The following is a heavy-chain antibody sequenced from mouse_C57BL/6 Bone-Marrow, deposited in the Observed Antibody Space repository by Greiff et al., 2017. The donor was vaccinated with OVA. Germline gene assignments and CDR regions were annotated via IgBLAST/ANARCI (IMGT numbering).Heavy chain of an antibody. V-gene: IGHV1-61*01. CDR2: IYPSDSET. CDR3: ALIYDGYYDYFDY. CDR1: GYTFTSYW. D-gene: IGHD2-3*01. Sequence: QVHVKQSGAELVRPGSSVKLSCKASGYTFTSYWMDWVKQRPGQGLEWIGNIYPSDSETHYNQKFKDKATLTVDKSSSTAYMQLSSLTSEDSAVYYCALIYDGYYDYFDYWGQGTTLTVSS. J-gene: IGHJ2*01.